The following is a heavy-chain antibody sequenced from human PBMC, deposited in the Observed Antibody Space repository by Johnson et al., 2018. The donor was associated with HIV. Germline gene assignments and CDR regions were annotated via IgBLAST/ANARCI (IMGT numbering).Heavy chain of an antibody. D-gene: IGHD2-2*02. CDR1: GFTFDDYG. CDR3: ATIWPGNFAFDI. J-gene: IGHJ3*02. CDR2: INWNSGSI. V-gene: IGHV3-20*04. Sequence: EVQLVESGGGVVRPGGSLRLSCAASGFTFDDYGMSWVRQAPGKGLEWVSGINWNSGSIDYADSVKGRFTISRDNSKTTLYLQMNSLRDEDTAVYYCATIWPGNFAFDIWGQGTVVTVSS.